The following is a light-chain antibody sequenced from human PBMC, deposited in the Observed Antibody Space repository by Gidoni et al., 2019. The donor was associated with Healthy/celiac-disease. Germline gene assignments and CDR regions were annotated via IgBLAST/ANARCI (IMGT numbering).Light chain of an antibody. Sequence: PGERVTLSCRASQSVSSSYLTWYQQKPGQAPRLLIYGASTRATGIPARFSGSGSGTDFTLTISSLQPEDFAVYYCQQDYNLPPVFGPXTKVDIK. CDR2: GAS. CDR1: QSVSSSY. CDR3: QQDYNLPPV. V-gene: IGKV3D-7*01. J-gene: IGKJ3*01.